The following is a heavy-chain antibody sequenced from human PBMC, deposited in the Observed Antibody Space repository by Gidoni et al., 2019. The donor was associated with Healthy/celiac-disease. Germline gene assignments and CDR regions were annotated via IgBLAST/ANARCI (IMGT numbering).Heavy chain of an antibody. V-gene: IGHV3-13*04. CDR2: IGTAGDT. CDR3: ARGSRLGYYDY. CDR1: GFTFSSYD. D-gene: IGHD3-22*01. J-gene: IGHJ4*02. Sequence: EVQLVESGGGLVQPGGSLRLSCAASGFTFSSYDMHWVRQATGKGLEWVSAIGTAGDTYYPGSVKGRFTISRENAKNSLYLQMNSLRAGDTAVYYCARGSRLGYYDYWGQGTLVTVSS.